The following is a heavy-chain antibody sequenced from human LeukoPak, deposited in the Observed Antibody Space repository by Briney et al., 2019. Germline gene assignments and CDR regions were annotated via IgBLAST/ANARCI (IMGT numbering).Heavy chain of an antibody. V-gene: IGHV1-8*01. Sequence: ASVKVSCKASGYTFTSCDINWVRQATGQGREWMGWMNPNSGNTGYAQKFQGRVTMTRNTSISTAYMELSSLRSEDTAVYYCARGVVGATAFDYWGQGTLVTVSS. D-gene: IGHD1-26*01. CDR1: GYTFTSCD. CDR3: ARGVVGATAFDY. CDR2: MNPNSGNT. J-gene: IGHJ4*02.